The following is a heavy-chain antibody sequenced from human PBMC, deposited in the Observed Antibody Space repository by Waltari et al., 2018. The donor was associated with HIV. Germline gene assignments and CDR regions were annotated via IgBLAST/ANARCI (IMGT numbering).Heavy chain of an antibody. CDR2: IYWDDDK. CDR1: GFSLSTSGVG. CDR3: AHTAGRIQLWKQGFDY. D-gene: IGHD5-18*01. Sequence: QITLKESGPTLVKPTQTLTLTCTFSGFSLSTSGVGVGWIRQPPGKALEWLALIYWDDDKRYSPSLKSRLTITKDTSKNQVVLTMTNMDPVDTATYYCAHTAGRIQLWKQGFDYWGQGTLVTVSS. V-gene: IGHV2-5*02. J-gene: IGHJ4*02.